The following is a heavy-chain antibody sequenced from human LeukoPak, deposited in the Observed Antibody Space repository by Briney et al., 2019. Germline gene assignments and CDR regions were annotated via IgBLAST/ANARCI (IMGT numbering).Heavy chain of an antibody. CDR1: GYTFTSYG. V-gene: IGHV1-18*01. D-gene: IGHD6-13*01. Sequence: ASVRVSCKASGYTFTSYGISWVRQAPGQGLEWMGWISAYNGNTNYAQKLQGRVTMTTDTSTSTAYMELRSLRSDDTAVYYCARDRGVSSSGAFDIWGQGTMVTVSS. J-gene: IGHJ3*02. CDR2: ISAYNGNT. CDR3: ARDRGVSSSGAFDI.